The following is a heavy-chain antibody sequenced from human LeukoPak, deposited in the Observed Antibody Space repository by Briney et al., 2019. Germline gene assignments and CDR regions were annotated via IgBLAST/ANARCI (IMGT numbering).Heavy chain of an antibody. D-gene: IGHD6-19*01. CDR3: AKGSSGAYYLDY. J-gene: IGHJ4*02. CDR1: GFTLSSYE. CDR2: ISSGGSAI. Sequence: GGSLRLSCAASGFTLSSYEINWVRQAPGKGLEWVSYISSGGSAIYYADSVKGRFTISRDNAENSLYLQMNSLRAEDTAVYYCAKGSSGAYYLDYWGQGALVTVSS. V-gene: IGHV3-48*03.